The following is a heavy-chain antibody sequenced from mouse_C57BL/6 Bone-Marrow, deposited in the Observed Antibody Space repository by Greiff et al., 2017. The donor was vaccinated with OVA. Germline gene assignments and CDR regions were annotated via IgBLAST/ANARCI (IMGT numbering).Heavy chain of an antibody. V-gene: IGHV1-76*01. J-gene: IGHJ2*01. CDR1: GYTFTDYY. Sequence: QVQLQQSGAELVRPGASVKLSCKASGYTFTDYYINWVKQRPGQGLEWIARIYPGSGNTYYNEKFKGKATLTAEKSSSTAYMQLSSLTSEDSAVYCCARRWGGYYDYDRKGHFDYWGQGTTLTVSS. D-gene: IGHD2-4*01. CDR2: IYPGSGNT. CDR3: ARRWGGYYDYDRKGHFDY.